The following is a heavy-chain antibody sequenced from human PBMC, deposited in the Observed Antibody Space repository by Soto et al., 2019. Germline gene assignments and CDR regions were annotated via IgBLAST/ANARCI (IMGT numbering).Heavy chain of an antibody. CDR1: GGTFSSYG. D-gene: IGHD5-18*01. V-gene: IGHV1-69*13. J-gene: IGHJ5*01. Sequence: ASVKVSCKASGGTFSSYGISWVRQAPGQGLEWMGGIIPIFGTANYAQKFQGRVTITADESTSTAYMELSSLRSEDTAVYYCGVGGYSYGSAGDSWGQGTLVTVSS. CDR2: IIPIFGTA. CDR3: GVGGYSYGSAGDS.